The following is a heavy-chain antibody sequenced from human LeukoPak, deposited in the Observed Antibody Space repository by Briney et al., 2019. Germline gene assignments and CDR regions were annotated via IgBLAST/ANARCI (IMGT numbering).Heavy chain of an antibody. D-gene: IGHD6-13*01. CDR3: TKAADY. CDR2: IKSKTDGGTT. CDR1: GFTVSSNY. Sequence: GGSLRLSCAASGFTVSSNYMSWVRQAPGKGLEWVGRIKSKTDGGTTDYAAPVKGRFTISRDDSKNTLYLQMNSLNTEDTAVYYCTKAADYWGQGTLVTVSS. V-gene: IGHV3-15*01. J-gene: IGHJ4*02.